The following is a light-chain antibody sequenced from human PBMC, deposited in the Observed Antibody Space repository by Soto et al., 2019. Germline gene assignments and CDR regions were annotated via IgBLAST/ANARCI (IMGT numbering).Light chain of an antibody. CDR3: GKCDFRLNVWM. J-gene: IGLJ3*02. Sequence: QSALTQPPSVSAAPGQKVTISCFGSSSNIGNKYVSWYQQFPGTAPKLLIYADNKRPSGIPDRFSGSKSGTSATLGITGLQTGDEAAYYCGKCDFRLNVWMFGGGTQLTVL. CDR2: ADN. CDR1: SSNIGNKY. V-gene: IGLV1-51*02.